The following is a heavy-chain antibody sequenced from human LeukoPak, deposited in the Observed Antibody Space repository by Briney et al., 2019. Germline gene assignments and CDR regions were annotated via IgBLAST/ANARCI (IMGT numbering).Heavy chain of an antibody. V-gene: IGHV4-59*01. Sequence: SETLSLTCAVYGGSFSGYYWSWIRQPPGKGLEWIGYIYYSGSTNYNPSLKSRVTISVGTSKNQFSLKLSSVTAADTAVYYCAREGSGSWLAYWGQGTLVTVSS. D-gene: IGHD1-26*01. J-gene: IGHJ4*02. CDR3: AREGSGSWLAY. CDR1: GGSFSGYY. CDR2: IYYSGST.